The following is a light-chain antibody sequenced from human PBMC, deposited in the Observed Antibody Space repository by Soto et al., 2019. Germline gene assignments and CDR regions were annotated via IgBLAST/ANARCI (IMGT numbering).Light chain of an antibody. Sequence: EIVLTQSPATLSLSPGNRATLSCRASQSVSSSLAWYQHQPGQAPRLLIYGASGRATGVPGRFSGSGSGTEFTLTISRLEPEDFVVYCCQHFGTSPPYTFGQGTKLEI. CDR3: QHFGTSPPYT. J-gene: IGKJ2*01. V-gene: IGKV3-20*01. CDR1: QSVSSS. CDR2: GAS.